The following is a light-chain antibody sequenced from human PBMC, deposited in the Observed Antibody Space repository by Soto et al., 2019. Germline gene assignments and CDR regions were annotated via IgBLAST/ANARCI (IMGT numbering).Light chain of an antibody. CDR1: NSNIGSNY. J-gene: IGLJ3*02. Sequence: QLVLTQSPSASGTPGQRVTISCSGGNSNIGSNYAHWYQQLPGTAPKLLIYRGDQRPSGVPDRFSGSKSGTSASLAISGLRSEDEADYYCAAWDDSLSAWVFGGGTKLTVL. CDR3: AAWDDSLSAWV. V-gene: IGLV1-47*01. CDR2: RGD.